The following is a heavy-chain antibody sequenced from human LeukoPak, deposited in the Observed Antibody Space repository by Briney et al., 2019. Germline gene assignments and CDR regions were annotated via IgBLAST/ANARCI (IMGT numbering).Heavy chain of an antibody. D-gene: IGHD6-19*01. CDR3: ARRAGTPNYYYYGMDV. V-gene: IGHV5-51*01. CDR2: IYPGDSDT. J-gene: IGHJ6*02. Sequence: GESLKTSCKGSGYSFTSYWIGWVRQMPGKGLEWMGIIYPGDSDTRYSPSFQGQVTISADKSISTAYLQWSSLKASDTAMYYCARRAGTPNYYYYGMDVWGQGTTVTVSS. CDR1: GYSFTSYW.